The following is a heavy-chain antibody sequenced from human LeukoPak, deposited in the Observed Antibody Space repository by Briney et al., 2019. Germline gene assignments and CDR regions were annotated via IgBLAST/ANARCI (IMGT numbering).Heavy chain of an antibody. Sequence: GESLKISCKGSGYRFTSYWIGWVRQMPGKGLEWMGTIYPGDSDTRYSPSFQGQVTISADKSISTTYLQWSNLKASDTAMYYCARRAYDVWSGYGDYWGQGTLVTVSS. D-gene: IGHD3-3*01. CDR3: ARRAYDVWSGYGDY. CDR1: GYRFTSYW. J-gene: IGHJ4*02. V-gene: IGHV5-51*01. CDR2: IYPGDSDT.